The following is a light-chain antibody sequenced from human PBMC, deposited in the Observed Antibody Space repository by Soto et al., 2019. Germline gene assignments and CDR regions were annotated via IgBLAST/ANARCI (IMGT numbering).Light chain of an antibody. J-gene: IGKJ5*01. CDR3: QQYHNWPIT. V-gene: IGKV1-39*01. Sequence: DVQMTQSPSSLSASVGDRVTITCRASQSIKKSLNWYQQKPGKAPKLLIFAASNLQSGVPSRFSGSGSGTDFTLTISSLQAEDFAVYYCQQYHNWPITFGQGTRLEIK. CDR2: AAS. CDR1: QSIKKS.